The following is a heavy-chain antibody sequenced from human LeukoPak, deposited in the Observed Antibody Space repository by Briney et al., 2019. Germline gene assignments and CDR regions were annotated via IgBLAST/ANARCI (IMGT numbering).Heavy chain of an antibody. J-gene: IGHJ5*02. CDR3: AKDPHPYYDFWSGYL. CDR1: GFTFSSYA. Sequence: GGSLRLSCAASGFTFSSYAMSWVRQAPGKGLEWVSAISGSGGSTYYADSAKGRFTISRDNSKNTLYLQMNSLRAEDTAVYYCAKDPHPYYDFWSGYLWGQGTLVTVSS. CDR2: ISGSGGST. D-gene: IGHD3-3*01. V-gene: IGHV3-23*01.